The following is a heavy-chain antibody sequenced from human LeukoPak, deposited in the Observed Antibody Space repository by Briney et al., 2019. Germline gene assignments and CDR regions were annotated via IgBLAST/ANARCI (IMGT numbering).Heavy chain of an antibody. J-gene: IGHJ6*02. V-gene: IGHV3-48*03. D-gene: IGHD3-3*01. Sequence: PGGSLRLSCAASGFTFSTYEMNWVRQAPGKGLERISYITSSGSTKYYADSVKGRFTISRDNARNSLSLQMNSLRAGDTALYYCARSLYSSRSEWFYYNGLDVWGQGTTVTVSS. CDR1: GFTFSTYE. CDR2: ITSSGSTK. CDR3: ARSLYSSRSEWFYYNGLDV.